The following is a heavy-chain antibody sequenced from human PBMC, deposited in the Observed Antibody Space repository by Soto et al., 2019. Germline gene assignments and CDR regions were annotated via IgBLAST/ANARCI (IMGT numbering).Heavy chain of an antibody. J-gene: IGHJ6*02. V-gene: IGHV3-23*01. Sequence: GESLKISCAASGFTLTNYALTWVRQAPGKGLEWVSAISGNGANIYYAESVKGRFTISRDDSLATFYLQMDSLRAEDTAIYYCAKFDASLSFYAMDVWGQGTTVTVSS. CDR1: GFTLTNYA. CDR2: ISGNGANI. CDR3: AKFDASLSFYAMDV. D-gene: IGHD2-2*01.